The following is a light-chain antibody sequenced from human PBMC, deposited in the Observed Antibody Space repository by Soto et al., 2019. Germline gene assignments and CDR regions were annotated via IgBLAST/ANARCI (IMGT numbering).Light chain of an antibody. CDR1: QAIYNY. Sequence: DIQMTQSPSSLSASVGDRVTITCRASQAIYNYLAWYQQKPGKVPTLLISAASTLQSGVPSRFSGSGSGTDFTLTISSLQPEDVATYYCQKFSAVPTFGGETKVEI. CDR3: QKFSAVPT. CDR2: AAS. J-gene: IGKJ4*01. V-gene: IGKV1-27*01.